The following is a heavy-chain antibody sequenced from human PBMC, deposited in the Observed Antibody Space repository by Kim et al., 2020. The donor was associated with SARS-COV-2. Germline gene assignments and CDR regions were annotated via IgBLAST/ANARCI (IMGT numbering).Heavy chain of an antibody. J-gene: IGHJ5*02. CDR3: AKYSTANNCSRGWLYP. D-gene: IGHD2-21*02. Sequence: ASVKVSCKASGYIFSSYGIGWVRQSPGQGLEWMGWITSYGNTNYAQKFQDRVTMTRDTATSTAYVELRSLSPDATAVYYCAKYSTANNCSRGWLYPLGQG. V-gene: IGHV1-18*01. CDR2: ITSYGNT. CDR1: GYIFSSYG.